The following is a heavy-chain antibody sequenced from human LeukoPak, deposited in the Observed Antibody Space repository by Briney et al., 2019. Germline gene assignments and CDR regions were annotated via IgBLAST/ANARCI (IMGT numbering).Heavy chain of an antibody. CDR2: IKQDGSEK. CDR3: ARDSAGYSYGTNWFDP. V-gene: IGHV3-7*01. J-gene: IGHJ5*02. Sequence: GGSLRLSCAASGFTFSSYWMSWVRQAPGKGLEWVANIKQDGSEKYYVDSVKGRFTISRDNAKNSLYLQMNSLRAEDTAVYYCARDSAGYSYGTNWFDPWGQGTLVTVSS. D-gene: IGHD5-18*01. CDR1: GFTFSSYW.